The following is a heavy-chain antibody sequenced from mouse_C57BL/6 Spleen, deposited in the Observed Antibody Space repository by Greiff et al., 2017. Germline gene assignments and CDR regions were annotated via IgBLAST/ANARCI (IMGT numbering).Heavy chain of an antibody. Sequence: QVQLKASGAELVRPGASVTLSCKASGYTFTDYEMHWVKQTPVHGLEWIGAIDPETGGTAYNQKFKGKAILTAYKSSSTAYMELRSLTSEDSAVYDCTRWTLFDYWGQGTTLTVSS. V-gene: IGHV1-15*01. J-gene: IGHJ2*01. CDR3: TRWTLFDY. CDR1: GYTFTDYE. CDR2: IDPETGGT.